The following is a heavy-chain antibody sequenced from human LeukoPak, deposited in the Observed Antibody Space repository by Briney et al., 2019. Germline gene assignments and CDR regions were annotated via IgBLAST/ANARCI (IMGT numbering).Heavy chain of an antibody. Sequence: GGSLRLSCEASGFTFSSYWMSWFRQAPGKGREWVANIKQDGSEKYYADSVKGRFTISRDNSKNTLYLQMNSLRAEDTAVYYCAKDNYYGSGSYYLLDYWGQGTLVTVSS. CDR1: GFTFSSYW. J-gene: IGHJ4*02. V-gene: IGHV3-7*01. CDR3: AKDNYYGSGSYYLLDY. D-gene: IGHD3-10*01. CDR2: IKQDGSEK.